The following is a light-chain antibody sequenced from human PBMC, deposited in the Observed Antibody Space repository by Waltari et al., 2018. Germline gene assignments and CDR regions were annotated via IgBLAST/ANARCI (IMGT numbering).Light chain of an antibody. CDR3: SSYAGSNNYV. V-gene: IGLV2-8*01. CDR2: EVT. CDR1: RSDVGGYNF. J-gene: IGLJ1*01. Sequence: QSALTQPPSASGSPGQSVTISCPGTRSDVGGYNFVSWYQQPPGKAPKLMIYEVTKRPSGVPDRFSGSKSGNTASLTVSGLQAEDEADYYCSSYAGSNNYVFGTGTKVTVL.